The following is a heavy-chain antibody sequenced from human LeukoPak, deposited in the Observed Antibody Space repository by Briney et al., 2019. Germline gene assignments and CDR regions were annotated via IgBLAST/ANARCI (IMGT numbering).Heavy chain of an antibody. V-gene: IGHV4-34*01. CDR3: ARVAYYYCGMDG. CDR2: INRGGST. Sequence: PSETLSLTCAAHGGSFTGTYSNWFRKPPGKGLEWFGEINRGGSTNYNPSIKSRDTISGDTSRNQFSLKLTSVTAADTAVYYCARVAYYYCGMDGGGQGTTVTVS. J-gene: IGHJ6*02. CDR1: GGSFTGTY.